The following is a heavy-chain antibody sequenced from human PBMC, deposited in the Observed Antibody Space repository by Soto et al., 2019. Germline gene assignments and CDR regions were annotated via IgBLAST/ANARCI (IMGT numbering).Heavy chain of an antibody. D-gene: IGHD6-13*01. J-gene: IGHJ4*02. Sequence: GESLKISCAASGFTFSSYWMHWVRQAPGKGLVWVSRINSDGSSTSYADSVKGRFTISRDNAKNTLYLQMNSLRAEDTAVYYCARARLGQQLAETWGQGTLVTVSS. CDR3: ARARLGQQLAET. CDR1: GFTFSSYW. CDR2: INSDGSST. V-gene: IGHV3-74*01.